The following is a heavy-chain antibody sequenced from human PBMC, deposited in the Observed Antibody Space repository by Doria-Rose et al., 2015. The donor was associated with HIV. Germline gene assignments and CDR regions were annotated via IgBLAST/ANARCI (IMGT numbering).Heavy chain of an antibody. CDR2: IFSDDEG. CDR3: ARIKSSRWYHKYYFDF. Sequence: QITLKECGPVLVKPTETLTPTCTVSGVSLSSPGMGVSWIRQPPGKALEWLANIFSDDEGSYKTSLKSRLTISRSTSKSQVVLTMTDMDPVDTATYYCARIKSSRWYHKYYFDFWGQGTLVIVSA. CDR1: GVSLSSPGMG. V-gene: IGHV2-26*01. J-gene: IGHJ4*02. D-gene: IGHD6-13*01.